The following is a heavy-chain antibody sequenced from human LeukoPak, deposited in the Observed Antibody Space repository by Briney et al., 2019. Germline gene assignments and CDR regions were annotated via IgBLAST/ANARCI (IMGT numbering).Heavy chain of an antibody. CDR3: ALVDSSGYLDY. V-gene: IGHV1-69*05. D-gene: IGHD3-22*01. J-gene: IGHJ4*02. CDR1: GGTFSSYA. CDR2: IIPIFGTA. Sequence: SVKVSCKASGGTFSSYAISWVRQAPGQGLEWMGGIIPIFGTANYAQKFQGRVTITTDESTSTAYMELSSLRSEYTAVYYCALVDSSGYLDYWGQGTLVTVSS.